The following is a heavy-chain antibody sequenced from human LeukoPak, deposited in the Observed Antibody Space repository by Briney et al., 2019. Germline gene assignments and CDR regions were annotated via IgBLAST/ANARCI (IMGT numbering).Heavy chain of an antibody. CDR1: GFTFSNAW. Sequence: GGSLRLSCAASGFTFSNAWMSWVRQAPGKGLEWVGRIKSKTDGGTTDYAAPVKGRFTISRDGSKNTLYLQMNSLKTEDTAVYYCTTDYGDYPPYYYYYGMDVWGQGTTVTVSS. V-gene: IGHV3-15*01. J-gene: IGHJ6*02. D-gene: IGHD4-17*01. CDR3: TTDYGDYPPYYYYYGMDV. CDR2: IKSKTDGGTT.